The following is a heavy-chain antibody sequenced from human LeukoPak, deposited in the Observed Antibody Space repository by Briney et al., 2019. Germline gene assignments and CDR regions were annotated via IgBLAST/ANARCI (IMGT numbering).Heavy chain of an antibody. CDR3: ARGGSSGWYGDAFDI. Sequence: GGSLRLSCAASGFTFDDYGMSWVRHAPGKGLEWVSGINWNGGSTGYADSVKGRFTISRDNAKNSLYLQMNSLRAEDTALYYCARGGSSGWYGDAFDIWGQGTMVTVSS. V-gene: IGHV3-20*04. D-gene: IGHD6-19*01. J-gene: IGHJ3*02. CDR2: INWNGGST. CDR1: GFTFDDYG.